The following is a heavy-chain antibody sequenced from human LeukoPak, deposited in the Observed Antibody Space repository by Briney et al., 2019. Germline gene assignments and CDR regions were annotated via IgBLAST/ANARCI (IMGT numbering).Heavy chain of an antibody. J-gene: IGHJ4*02. CDR1: GGPISGSSYY. V-gene: IGHV4-39*07. CDR3: ARGSYYFDY. D-gene: IGHD1-26*01. CDR2: INHSGST. Sequence: SETLSLTCTVSGGPISGSSYYWGWIRQPPGKGLEWIGEINHSGSTNYNPSLKSRVTISVDTSKNQFSLKLSSVTAADTAVYYCARGSYYFDYWGQGTLVTVSS.